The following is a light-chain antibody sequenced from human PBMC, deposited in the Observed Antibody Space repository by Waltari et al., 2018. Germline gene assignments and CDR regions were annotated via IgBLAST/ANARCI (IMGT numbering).Light chain of an antibody. V-gene: IGKV1-17*01. Sequence: IQMTQSPSSLSASVGDRVTITCRASQGIRNGLGWYQQQPGKAPKRLIYAASSLQSGVPSRFSGSGSGTEFTLTISSLQPEDFASYYCLQYNSYPWTFGQGTKVEIK. CDR1: QGIRNG. CDR2: AAS. J-gene: IGKJ1*01. CDR3: LQYNSYPWT.